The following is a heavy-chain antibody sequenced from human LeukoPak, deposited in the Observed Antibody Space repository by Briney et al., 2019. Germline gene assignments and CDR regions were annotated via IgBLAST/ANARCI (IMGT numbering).Heavy chain of an antibody. CDR1: GGTFSSYA. CDR2: TIPILGIA. Sequence: ASVKVSCKASGGTFSSYAISWVRQAPGQGLEWMGRTIPILGIANYAQKFQGRVTITADKSTSTAYMELSSLRSEDTAVYYCARVPYGGNSGNDYWGQGTLVTVSS. CDR3: ARVPYGGNSGNDY. J-gene: IGHJ4*02. D-gene: IGHD4-23*01. V-gene: IGHV1-69*04.